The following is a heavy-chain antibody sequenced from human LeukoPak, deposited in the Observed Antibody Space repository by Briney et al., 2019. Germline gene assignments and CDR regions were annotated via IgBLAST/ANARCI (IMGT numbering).Heavy chain of an antibody. Sequence: PGGSLRLSCAASGFTFSSYWMSWVRQAPGKGLDWVANIKQDGSEKYYVDSVKGRFTISRDNAKNSLYLQMNSLRAEDTAVYYCARDKPYYYYYGMDVWGQGTTVTVSS. J-gene: IGHJ6*02. CDR1: GFTFSSYW. V-gene: IGHV3-7*04. CDR3: ARDKPYYYYYGMDV. CDR2: IKQDGSEK.